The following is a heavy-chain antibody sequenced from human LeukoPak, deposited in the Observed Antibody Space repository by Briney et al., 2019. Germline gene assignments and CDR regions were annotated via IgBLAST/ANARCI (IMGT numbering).Heavy chain of an antibody. Sequence: GGSLRLSCAASGFTFSSYSMNWVRQAPGKGLEWVSSISSSSSYIYYADSVKGRFTISRDNAKNSLYLRMNSLRAEDTAVYYCARDGGPRYCTNGVCPTPFDYWGQGTLVTVSS. V-gene: IGHV3-21*01. CDR3: ARDGGPRYCTNGVCPTPFDY. J-gene: IGHJ4*02. D-gene: IGHD2-8*01. CDR2: ISSSSSYI. CDR1: GFTFSSYS.